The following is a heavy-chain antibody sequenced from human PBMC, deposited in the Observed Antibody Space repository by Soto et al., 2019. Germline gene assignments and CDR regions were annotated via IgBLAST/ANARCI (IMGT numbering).Heavy chain of an antibody. CDR1: GFTFSSYA. Sequence: QVQLVESGGGVVQPGRSLRLSCAASGFTFSSYAMHWVRQAPGKGLEWVAVISYDGSNKYYADSVKGRFTISRDNSKNTLYLQMNSLRAEDTAVYYCAKDTYGDYGGLFYYYYGMDVWGQGTTVTVSS. CDR3: AKDTYGDYGGLFYYYYGMDV. J-gene: IGHJ6*02. CDR2: ISYDGSNK. D-gene: IGHD4-17*01. V-gene: IGHV3-30*18.